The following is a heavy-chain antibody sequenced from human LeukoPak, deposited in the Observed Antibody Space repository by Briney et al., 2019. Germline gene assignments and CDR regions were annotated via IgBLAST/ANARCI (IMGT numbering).Heavy chain of an antibody. D-gene: IGHD3-10*01. CDR1: GYTFTGYY. Sequence: ASVKVSCKASGYTFTGYYMHWVRQAPGQGLEWMGWMNPNSGNTGYAQKFQGRVTMTRNTSISTAYMELSSLRSEDTAVYYCARGRESLGYYYYMDVWGKGTTVTISS. J-gene: IGHJ6*03. CDR2: MNPNSGNT. V-gene: IGHV1-8*02. CDR3: ARGRESLGYYYYMDV.